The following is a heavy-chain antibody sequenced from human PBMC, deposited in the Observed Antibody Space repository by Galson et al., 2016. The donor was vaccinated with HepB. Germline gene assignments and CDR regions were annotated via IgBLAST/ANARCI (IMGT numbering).Heavy chain of an antibody. Sequence: VRQMPGKGLEWMGIIYPGVSDTRYSPSFKGQVTISADKSISTAYLQWSSLKASDTAMYYCARAYGSGSYNYYYYGMDVWGQGTTVTVSS. CDR2: IYPGVSDT. J-gene: IGHJ6*02. V-gene: IGHV5-51*01. CDR3: ARAYGSGSYNYYYYGMDV. D-gene: IGHD3-10*01.